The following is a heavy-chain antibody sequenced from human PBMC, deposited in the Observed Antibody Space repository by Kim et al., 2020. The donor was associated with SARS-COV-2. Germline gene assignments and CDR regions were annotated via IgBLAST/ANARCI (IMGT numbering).Heavy chain of an antibody. D-gene: IGHD3-22*01. Sequence: GASLRLSCAASGVTFSSYGMSWVRQVPGKGLEWVSAINDRGDTTNYADSVKGRFTIYRDNSNNALYLQMNSLRAADTAVYYCAKRGSGFHFDYWGQGTLVTVSS. V-gene: IGHV3-23*01. CDR1: GVTFSSYG. J-gene: IGHJ4*02. CDR2: INDRGDTT. CDR3: AKRGSGFHFDY.